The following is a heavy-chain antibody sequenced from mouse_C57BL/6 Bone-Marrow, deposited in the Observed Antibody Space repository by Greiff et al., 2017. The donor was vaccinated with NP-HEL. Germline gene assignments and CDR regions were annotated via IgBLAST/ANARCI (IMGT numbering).Heavy chain of an antibody. J-gene: IGHJ1*03. D-gene: IGHD1-2*01. Sequence: EVQLHQSGAELVKPGASVKLSCTASGFNIKDYSMHWVKQRPEQGLEWIGRIDPEAGETKYAPQFQGKATITADTSSNTAYLQLISLTSEDTAGYYCAPQSDYGLWYCDVWGTGTTVTVSS. V-gene: IGHV14-2*01. CDR2: IDPEAGET. CDR1: GFNIKDYS. CDR3: APQSDYGLWYCDV.